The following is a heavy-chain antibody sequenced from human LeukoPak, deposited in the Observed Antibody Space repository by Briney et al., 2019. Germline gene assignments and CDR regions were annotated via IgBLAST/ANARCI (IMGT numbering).Heavy chain of an antibody. D-gene: IGHD4-11*01. V-gene: IGHV1-69*04. CDR2: IIPILGIA. Sequence: ASVKLSCKASGGTFSSYAISWVRQAPGQGLEWMGRIIPILGIANYAQKFQSRVTITADNATSTAYMELSSLRSEGTAVYYCARVYNYFDYWGQGTLVTVSS. CDR1: GGTFSSYA. CDR3: ARVYNYFDY. J-gene: IGHJ4*02.